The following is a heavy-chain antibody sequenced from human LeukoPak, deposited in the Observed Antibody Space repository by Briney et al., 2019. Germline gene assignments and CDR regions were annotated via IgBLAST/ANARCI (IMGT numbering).Heavy chain of an antibody. CDR1: GFTFVNAW. CDR3: TTALSYSGSYYSDN. J-gene: IGHJ4*02. D-gene: IGHD1-26*01. Sequence: GGSLRLSCVVSGFTFVNAWMSWVRPAPGKGLEWVGRIRSETDGGTTEYAAPAKGRFTISRDDSRNTVHLQMNSLKTEDTAVYYCTTALSYSGSYYSDNWGQGTLVTVSS. CDR2: IRSETDGGTT. V-gene: IGHV3-15*01.